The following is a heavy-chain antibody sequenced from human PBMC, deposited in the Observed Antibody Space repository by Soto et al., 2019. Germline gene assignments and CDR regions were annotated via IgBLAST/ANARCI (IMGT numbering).Heavy chain of an antibody. D-gene: IGHD2-21*01. Sequence: QVQLVQSGAEVKEPGASVKVSCRASGYTFTNYAIHWVRQAPGQRLEWMGWLNPGNGNTNYPQKFQGRVTITRDTSASTAYMFLSSLRSEYTAVYYCARDQGIPYCGGDCYSDWYFDLWGRGTLVTVSS. CDR3: ARDQGIPYCGGDCYSDWYFDL. CDR1: GYTFTNYA. CDR2: LNPGNGNT. J-gene: IGHJ2*01. V-gene: IGHV1-3*01.